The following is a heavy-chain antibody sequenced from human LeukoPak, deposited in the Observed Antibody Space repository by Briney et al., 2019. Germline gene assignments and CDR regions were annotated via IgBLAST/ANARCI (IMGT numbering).Heavy chain of an antibody. CDR2: INHSGRT. Sequence: SETLSLTCTVSGGSISSYYWSWIRQSPGKGLEWIGEINHSGRTYYNPSLKSRLTISVDTSNNQFSLKLTSVTAADTAVYYCARGLRFVRYLDLLLPHFDFWGQGTLVTVSS. CDR1: GGSISSYY. D-gene: IGHD3-9*01. J-gene: IGHJ4*02. CDR3: ARGLRFVRYLDLLLPHFDF. V-gene: IGHV4-34*01.